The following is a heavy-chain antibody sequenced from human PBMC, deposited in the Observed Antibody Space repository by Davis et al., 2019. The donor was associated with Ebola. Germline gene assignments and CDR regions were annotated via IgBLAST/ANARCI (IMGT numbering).Heavy chain of an antibody. CDR1: GCTFRSYW. D-gene: IGHD5-24*01. Sequence: GESLKISCAVSGCTFRSYWMSWVRQTPGKGLEWVANIKQDGSAENYVDSVKGRFSISRDNTKNSLYLQMDSLRAEDTAVYYCARDLGRDGYKTTHLDYWGQGTLVTVSS. V-gene: IGHV3-7*01. J-gene: IGHJ4*02. CDR2: IKQDGSAE. CDR3: ARDLGRDGYKTTHLDY.